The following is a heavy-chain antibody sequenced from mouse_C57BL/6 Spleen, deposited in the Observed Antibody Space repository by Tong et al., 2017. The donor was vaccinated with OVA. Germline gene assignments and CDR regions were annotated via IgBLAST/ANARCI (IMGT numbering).Heavy chain of an antibody. D-gene: IGHD1-1*01. V-gene: IGHV2-6*01. Sequence: VQLQESVPGLVAPSQSLSITCTVSGFSLTSYGVDWVRQSPGKGLEWLGVIWGVGSTNYNSALKSRLSISKDNSKSQVFLKMNSLQTDDTAMYYCARQSTTVVSDYWGQGTSVTVSS. J-gene: IGHJ4*01. CDR1: GFSLTSYG. CDR3: ARQSTTVVSDY. CDR2: IWGVGST.